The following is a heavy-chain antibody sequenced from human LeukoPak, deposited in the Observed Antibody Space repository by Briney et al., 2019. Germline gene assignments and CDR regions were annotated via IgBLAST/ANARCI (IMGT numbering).Heavy chain of an antibody. D-gene: IGHD1-20*01. V-gene: IGHV3-21*01. J-gene: IGHJ4*02. CDR1: GFTFSSYS. CDR3: ARDGRVTGRTDY. Sequence: GGSLRLSCAASGFTFSSYSMNWVRQAPGKGLEWVSSISSSSSYIYYADSVKGRFTISRDNAKNSLYLQMNSLRAEDTAVYYCARDGRVTGRTDYWGQGTLVTVPS. CDR2: ISSSSSYI.